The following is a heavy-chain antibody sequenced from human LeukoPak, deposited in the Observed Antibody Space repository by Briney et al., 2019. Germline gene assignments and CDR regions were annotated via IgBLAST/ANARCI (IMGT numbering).Heavy chain of an antibody. CDR3: AKDNKRYSCDY. V-gene: IGHV3-30*18. J-gene: IGHJ4*02. CDR1: GFTFRSYG. Sequence: GGSLRLSCAASGFTFRSYGMHWVRQAPGKGLEWVAVISDDGSNKYYADSVKGRFTISRDSSKNTLSLQMNSLRVEDTAVYYCAKDNKRYSCDYWGQGTLVTVSS. CDR2: ISDDGSNK. D-gene: IGHD5-18*01.